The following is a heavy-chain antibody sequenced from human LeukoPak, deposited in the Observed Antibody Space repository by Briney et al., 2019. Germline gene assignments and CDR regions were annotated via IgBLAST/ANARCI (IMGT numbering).Heavy chain of an antibody. CDR3: ARDPEVVVVAATPYWYFDL. Sequence: PSETLSLTCTVSGGSISSYYWSWIRQPAGKGLEWIGRIYTSGSTTYNPSLKSRVTISVDTSKNQFSLKLSSVTAADTAVYYCARDPEVVVVAATPYWYFDLWGRGTLVTVSS. D-gene: IGHD2-15*01. CDR1: GGSISSYY. J-gene: IGHJ2*01. V-gene: IGHV4-4*07. CDR2: IYTSGST.